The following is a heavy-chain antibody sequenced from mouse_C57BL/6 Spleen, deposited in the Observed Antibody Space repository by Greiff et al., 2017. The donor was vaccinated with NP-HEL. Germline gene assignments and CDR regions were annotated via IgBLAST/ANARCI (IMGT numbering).Heavy chain of an antibody. Sequence: VQLQQSGPELVKPGASVKISCKASGYTFTDYYMNWVKQSHGKSLEWIGDINPNNGGTSYNQKFKGKATLTVDKSSSTAYMELRSLTSEDSAVYYCARGGYYYGSSGYFDYWGQGTTLTVSS. D-gene: IGHD1-1*01. CDR2: INPNNGGT. V-gene: IGHV1-26*01. J-gene: IGHJ2*01. CDR1: GYTFTDYY. CDR3: ARGGYYYGSSGYFDY.